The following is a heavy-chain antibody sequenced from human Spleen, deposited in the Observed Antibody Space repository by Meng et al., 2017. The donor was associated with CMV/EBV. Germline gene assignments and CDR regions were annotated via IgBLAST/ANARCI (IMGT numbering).Heavy chain of an antibody. CDR2: IKRDGSEK. Sequence: GGSLRLSCAASGFTFSSYYMDWVRQVPGKGLEWVAKIKRDGSEKYYVDSVKGRFTISRDNAKNSLHLQMNSLRDEDTAVYYCARDPEFQWGQGTLVTVSS. CDR1: GFTFSSYY. J-gene: IGHJ1*01. CDR3: ARDPEFQ. V-gene: IGHV3-7*01. D-gene: IGHD1-14*01.